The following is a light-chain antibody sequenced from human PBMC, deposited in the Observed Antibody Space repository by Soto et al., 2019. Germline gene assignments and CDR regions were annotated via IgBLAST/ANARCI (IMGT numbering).Light chain of an antibody. CDR3: QSYSGSQT. CDR1: QSVNSLY. Sequence: EIVLTQSPGTLSLSPGERATLSCRASQSVNSLYLAWYQQKPGQAPRLLIYGASSRATVIPDRFSGSWSGTDVTLTISRLEPEDFAVYYCQSYSGSQTFGGGTKVEIK. V-gene: IGKV3-20*01. CDR2: GAS. J-gene: IGKJ4*01.